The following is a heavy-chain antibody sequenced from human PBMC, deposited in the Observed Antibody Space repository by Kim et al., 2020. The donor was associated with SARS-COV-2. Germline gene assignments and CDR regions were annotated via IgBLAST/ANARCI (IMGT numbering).Heavy chain of an antibody. D-gene: IGHD6-6*01. CDR2: IYTSGST. V-gene: IGHV4-61*02. Sequence: SETLSLTCTVSGGSISSGSYYWSWIRQPAGKGLEWIGRIYTSGSTNYNPSLKSRVTISVDTSKNQFSLKLSSVTAADTAVYYCATEGAARPGYYYYGMDVWGQGTTVTVSS. J-gene: IGHJ6*02. CDR1: GGSISSGSYY. CDR3: ATEGAARPGYYYYGMDV.